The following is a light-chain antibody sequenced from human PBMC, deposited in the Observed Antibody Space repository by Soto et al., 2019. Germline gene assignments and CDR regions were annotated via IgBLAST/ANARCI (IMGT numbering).Light chain of an antibody. CDR3: QQYGSSGT. Sequence: EILLAQSPGTLSLSPGESATLSCRASQSVSSSYLAWYQPKPGKAPRLLIYCASNRATGIPDRLSGSWSGTDFTLTIRRLEPEDSAVYYYQQYGSSGTFGQGTKVDI. CDR1: QSVSSSY. J-gene: IGKJ1*01. CDR2: CAS. V-gene: IGKV3-20*01.